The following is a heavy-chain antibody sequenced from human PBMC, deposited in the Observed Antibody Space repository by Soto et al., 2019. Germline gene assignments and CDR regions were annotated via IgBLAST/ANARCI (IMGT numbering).Heavy chain of an antibody. CDR2: MYNTGST. CDR3: ARAYRYYDILTGYPGVGAFDI. V-gene: IGHV4-59*12. D-gene: IGHD3-9*01. CDR1: GGSISGYY. Sequence: LSLTCTVSGGSISGYYWSWIRQPPGKGLECIGYMYNTGSTVYNPSFKSRVTISVDTSKNQFSLKLSSVTAADTAVYYCARAYRYYDILTGYPGVGAFDIWGQGTMVTVSS. J-gene: IGHJ3*02.